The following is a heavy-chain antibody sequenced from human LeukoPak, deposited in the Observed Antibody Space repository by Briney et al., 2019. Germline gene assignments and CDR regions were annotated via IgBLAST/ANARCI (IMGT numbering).Heavy chain of an antibody. V-gene: IGHV3-74*03. CDR1: GFTFSSTW. CDR2: IESDGRRT. CDR3: ARLLVYGSGAEAFDY. D-gene: IGHD3-10*01. Sequence: GGSLRLSCAASGFTFSSTWMHWVRQVPGKELVWVARIESDGRRTTYAESVKGRFTISRDNAKNTLYLEMNSLRAEDTAVYYCARLLVYGSGAEAFDYWGQGTLVTVSS. J-gene: IGHJ4*02.